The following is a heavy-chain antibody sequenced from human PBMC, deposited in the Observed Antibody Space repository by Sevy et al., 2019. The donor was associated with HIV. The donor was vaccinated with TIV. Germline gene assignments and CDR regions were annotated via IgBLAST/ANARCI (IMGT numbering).Heavy chain of an antibody. D-gene: IGHD2-15*01. CDR2: ISGRGGST. J-gene: IGHJ6*02. CDR3: AKAPPGHCSSGSCPRAYYYYGMDV. CDR1: GFTFSSYA. Sequence: GGSLRLSCAASGFTFSSYAMNWVRQAPGKGLEWVSAISGRGGSTYYGDSVEGRFTISRDNSKNTLYLQMNSLRVEDTAVYYCAKAPPGHCSSGSCPRAYYYYGMDVWGQGTTVTVSS. V-gene: IGHV3-23*01.